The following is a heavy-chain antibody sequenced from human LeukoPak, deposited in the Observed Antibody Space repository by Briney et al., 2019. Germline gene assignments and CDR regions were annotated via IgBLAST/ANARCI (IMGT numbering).Heavy chain of an antibody. CDR1: GGTFSSYA. CDR3: ARDQDSSSGWFDP. D-gene: IGHD6-6*01. J-gene: IGHJ5*02. CDR2: IIPIFGTA. Sequence: SVKVSCKASGGTFSSYAISWVRQAPGQGVEWMGGIIPIFGTANYAQKFQGRVTITTDESTSTAYMELSSLRSEDTAVYYCARDQDSSSGWFDPWGQGTLVTVSS. V-gene: IGHV1-69*05.